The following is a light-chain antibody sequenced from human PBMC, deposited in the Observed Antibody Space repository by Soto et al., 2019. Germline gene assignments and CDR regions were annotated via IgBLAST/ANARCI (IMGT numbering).Light chain of an antibody. Sequence: QSVLTQPASVSGSPGRSVTISCTGTSSDVGDFNYVSWYQHLPGRAPKLIIYDVTNRPSGISYRFSASKSGRTASLTISGLQADHEADYYCSSYSSSTTHVVFGGGTKLTVL. CDR3: SSYSSSTTHVV. J-gene: IGLJ2*01. V-gene: IGLV2-14*03. CDR2: DVT. CDR1: SSDVGDFNY.